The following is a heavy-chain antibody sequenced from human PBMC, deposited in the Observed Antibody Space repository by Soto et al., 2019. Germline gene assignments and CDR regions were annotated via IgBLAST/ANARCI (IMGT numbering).Heavy chain of an antibody. J-gene: IGHJ4*02. D-gene: IGHD6-25*01. CDR1: GFTFSSYA. V-gene: IGHV3-30-3*01. CDR3: ARAAATTRGRFDY. Sequence: QVQLVESGGGVVQPGRSLRLSCAASGFTFSSYAMHWVRQAPGKGLEWVAVISYDGSNKYYADSVKGRFTISRDNSKSTLYLQMNSLRAEDTAVYYCARAAATTRGRFDYWGQGTLVTVSS. CDR2: ISYDGSNK.